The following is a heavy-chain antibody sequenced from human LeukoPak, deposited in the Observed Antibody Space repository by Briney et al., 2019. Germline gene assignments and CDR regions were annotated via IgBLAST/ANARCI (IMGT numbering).Heavy chain of an antibody. CDR2: IYGSGST. CDR3: ARRRELLRSNWYFDL. D-gene: IGHD1-26*01. CDR1: GGSISSSSYY. V-gene: IGHV4-61*05. Sequence: SETLSLTCTVSGGSISSSSYYWTWIRQPPGKGLEWMGYIYGSGSTNYNPSLKSRLTISEDTSKNQFSLKLSSVTATDTAVYYCARRRELLRSNWYFDLWGRGTLVTVSS. J-gene: IGHJ2*01.